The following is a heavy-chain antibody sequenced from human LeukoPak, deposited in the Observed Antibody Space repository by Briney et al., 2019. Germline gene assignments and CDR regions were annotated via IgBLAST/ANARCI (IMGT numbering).Heavy chain of an antibody. Sequence: PGGSLRLSCAASGFSLDNYWMHWVRLAPGKGLEWVSHINADGTNTPYADSVKGRFTISRDNARNTLYLQMNSLRAEDTAVYYCARGSSSGWPDYFDHWGRGTLVTVSS. V-gene: IGHV3-74*01. D-gene: IGHD6-19*01. CDR1: GFSLDNYW. CDR2: INADGTNT. CDR3: ARGSSSGWPDYFDH. J-gene: IGHJ4*02.